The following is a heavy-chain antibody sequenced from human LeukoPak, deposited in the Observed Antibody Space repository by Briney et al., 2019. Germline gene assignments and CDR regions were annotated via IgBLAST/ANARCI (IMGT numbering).Heavy chain of an antibody. V-gene: IGHV3-23*01. Sequence: GGSLRLSCAASGFTFSSYAMSWVRQAPGKGLEWVSAITGSGAVTYYADSVKGRFTISRDNAKNSLYLQMNSLRAEDTAVFYCARAPVYYDESRGHLKISNWYLDLWGRGTLVTVSS. CDR1: GFTFSSYA. CDR3: ARAPVYYDESRGHLKISNWYLDL. J-gene: IGHJ2*01. CDR2: ITGSGAVT. D-gene: IGHD3-22*01.